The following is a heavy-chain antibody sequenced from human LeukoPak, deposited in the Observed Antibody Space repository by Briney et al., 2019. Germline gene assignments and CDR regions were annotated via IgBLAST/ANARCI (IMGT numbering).Heavy chain of an antibody. J-gene: IGHJ4*02. Sequence: GESLKISCKGSGYSFNNYWIGWVRQMPGKGLDWMGIIYPGDSETRYSPSFEAQVTFSADKSINTAYLQWTSLKASDTAMYYCARQQWELLAPGATPSGYFFDDWGQGTPVTVSS. CDR3: ARQQWELLAPGATPSGYFFDD. CDR2: IYPGDSET. CDR1: GYSFNNYW. V-gene: IGHV5-51*01. D-gene: IGHD1-26*01.